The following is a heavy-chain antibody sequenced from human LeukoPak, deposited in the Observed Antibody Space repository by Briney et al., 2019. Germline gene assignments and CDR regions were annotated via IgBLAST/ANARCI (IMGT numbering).Heavy chain of an antibody. Sequence: GGSLRLSCAASGFTFSNAWMSWVRPAPGKGREWVGRINSKTDGVTTDYAAPVKGRFTISRDDSKNTLYLQMNSLKTEDTAVYYCTTAETPLYCSSTSCRLDYWGQGTLVTVSS. CDR1: GFTFSNAW. V-gene: IGHV3-15*01. J-gene: IGHJ4*02. CDR3: TTAETPLYCSSTSCRLDY. CDR2: INSKTDGVTT. D-gene: IGHD2-2*01.